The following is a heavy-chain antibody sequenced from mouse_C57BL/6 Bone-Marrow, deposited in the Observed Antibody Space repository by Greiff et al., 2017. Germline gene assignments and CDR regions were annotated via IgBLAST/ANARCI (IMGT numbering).Heavy chain of an antibody. D-gene: IGHD2-1*01. CDR2: INPSNGGT. CDR3: ARGDGNHWYFDV. J-gene: IGHJ1*03. Sequence: QVQLQQPGTELVKPGASVKLSCKASGYTFTSYWMHWVKQRPGQGLEWIGNINPSNGGTNYNEKFKSKATLTVDKSSSTAYMQLSSLTSEDSAVYSYARGDGNHWYFDVWGTGTTVTVSS. CDR1: GYTFTSYW. V-gene: IGHV1-53*01.